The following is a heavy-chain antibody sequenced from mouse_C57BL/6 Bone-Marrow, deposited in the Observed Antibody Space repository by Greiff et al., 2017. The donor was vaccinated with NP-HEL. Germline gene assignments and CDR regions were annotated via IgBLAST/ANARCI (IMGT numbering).Heavy chain of an antibody. V-gene: IGHV5-17*01. CDR1: GFTFSDYG. D-gene: IGHD3-3*01. CDR3: ARKGRFPDPWAMDY. CDR2: ISSGSSTI. J-gene: IGHJ4*01. Sequence: EVMLVESGGGLVKPGGSLKLSCAASGFTFSDYGMHWVRQAPEKGLEWVAYISSGSSTIYYADTVKGRFTISRDNAKNTLFLQMTSLRSEDTAMYYGARKGRFPDPWAMDYWGQGTSVTVSS.